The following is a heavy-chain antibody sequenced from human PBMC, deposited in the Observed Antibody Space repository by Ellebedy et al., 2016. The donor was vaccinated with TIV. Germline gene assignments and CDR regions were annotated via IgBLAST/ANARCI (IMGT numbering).Heavy chain of an antibody. CDR2: IKQDGSET. D-gene: IGHD6-19*01. CDR3: ARDQWLGRAYYFDL. V-gene: IGHV3-7*01. J-gene: IGHJ4*02. Sequence: GESLKISCAASGFTFSNYWMSWVRQAPGKGLEWVANIKQDGSETYYVGSVKGRFAISRDNAKNSLYLQMNSLRAEDSAVYYCARDQWLGRAYYFDLWGQGTLVAVSS. CDR1: GFTFSNYW.